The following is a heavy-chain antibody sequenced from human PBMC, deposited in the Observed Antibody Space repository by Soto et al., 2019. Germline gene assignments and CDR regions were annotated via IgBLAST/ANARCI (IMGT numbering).Heavy chain of an antibody. CDR3: ARDLVTQHWYFDL. J-gene: IGHJ2*01. CDR1: GFTFSDYY. D-gene: IGHD3-9*01. CDR2: ISSSGSTI. Sequence: GSLRLSCAASGFTFSDYYMSWIRQAPGKGLEWVSYISSSGSTIYYADSVKGRFTISRDNAKNSLYLQMNSLRAEDTAVYYCARDLVTQHWYFDLWGRGTLVTVSS. V-gene: IGHV3-11*01.